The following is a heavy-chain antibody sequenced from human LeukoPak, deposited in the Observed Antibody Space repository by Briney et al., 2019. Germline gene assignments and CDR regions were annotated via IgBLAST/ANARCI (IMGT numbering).Heavy chain of an antibody. V-gene: IGHV3-64D*09. Sequence: PGGSLRLSCSASGFPFSSYAMHWVRQAPGKGLEYVSAISDSGGSTYYADSVKGRFTISRDNSKNTLYLQMSSLRAEDTAVYFCVRRYSFGPYGMDVCCQGTTVTVSS. CDR3: VRRYSFGPYGMDV. CDR2: ISDSGGST. D-gene: IGHD2-15*01. J-gene: IGHJ6*02. CDR1: GFPFSSYA.